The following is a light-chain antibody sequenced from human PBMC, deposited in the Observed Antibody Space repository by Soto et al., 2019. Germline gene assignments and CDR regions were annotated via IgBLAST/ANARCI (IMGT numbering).Light chain of an antibody. J-gene: IGLJ1*01. CDR3: QTWGTGIHV. CDR1: SGHSSYA. CDR2: LNSDGSH. Sequence: QLVLTQSPSASAPLGASVKLTCTLSSGHSSYAIAWHQQQPEKGPRYLMKLNSDGSHSKGDGIPDRFSGSSSGAERYLIISSLQSEDEADYYCQTWGTGIHVFGTGTKVTVL. V-gene: IGLV4-69*01.